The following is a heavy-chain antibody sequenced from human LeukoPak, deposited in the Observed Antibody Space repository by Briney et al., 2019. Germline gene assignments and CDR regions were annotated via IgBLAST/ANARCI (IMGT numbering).Heavy chain of an antibody. J-gene: IGHJ4*02. CDR3: ARDLPAAVD. Sequence: GRCLRLSCAASGFSFSGYSMSWVRQAPRKGLEWVAFISRTSSDIYHADSVKGRFTISRDNAKNSLYLQMNSLRAEDTAVYYCARDLPAAVDWGQGTLVTVSS. D-gene: IGHD2-2*01. V-gene: IGHV3-21*01. CDR1: GFSFSGYS. CDR2: ISRTSSDI.